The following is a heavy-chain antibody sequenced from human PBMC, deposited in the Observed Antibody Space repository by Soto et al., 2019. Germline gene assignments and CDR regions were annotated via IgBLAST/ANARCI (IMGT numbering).Heavy chain of an antibody. CDR2: MNPNSGNT. Sequence: QVQLVQSGAEVKKPGTSVKVSCKASGYTFPSYDINWVRQATGQGLEWMGWMNPNSGNTGYAQKCQGGVTMTRNTSISTAYMELSSLRSEDTAVYYCAREWSAAGTGWFDPWGQGTLVTVSS. CDR1: GYTFPSYD. V-gene: IGHV1-8*01. CDR3: AREWSAAGTGWFDP. J-gene: IGHJ5*02. D-gene: IGHD6-13*01.